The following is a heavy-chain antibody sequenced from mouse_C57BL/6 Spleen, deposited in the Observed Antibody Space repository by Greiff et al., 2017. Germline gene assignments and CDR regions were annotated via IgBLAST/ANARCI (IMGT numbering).Heavy chain of an antibody. V-gene: IGHV7-3*01. CDR1: GFTFTDYY. J-gene: IGHJ2*01. D-gene: IGHD4-1*01. Sequence: DVKLVESGGGLVQPGGSLSLSCAASGFTFTDYYMSWVRQPPGKALEWLGFIRNKANGYTTEYSASVKGRFTISRDNSQSILYLQMNALRAEDSATYYCARYTRSPYWDGIDYWGQGTTLTVSS. CDR3: ARYTRSPYWDGIDY. CDR2: IRNKANGYTT.